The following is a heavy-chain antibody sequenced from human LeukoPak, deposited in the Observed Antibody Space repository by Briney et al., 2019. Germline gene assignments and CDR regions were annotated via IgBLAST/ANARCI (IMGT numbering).Heavy chain of an antibody. CDR2: ISGSGGST. CDR1: GFTFSSYA. D-gene: IGHD4-17*01. J-gene: IGHJ3*02. Sequence: VGSLRLSCAASGFTFSSYAMSWVRQAPGKGLEWVSAISGSGGSTYYADSVKGRFTISRDNSKNTLYLQMNSLRAEDTAVYYCAKPTTVTTVLDAFDIWGQGTMVTVSS. V-gene: IGHV3-23*01. CDR3: AKPTTVTTVLDAFDI.